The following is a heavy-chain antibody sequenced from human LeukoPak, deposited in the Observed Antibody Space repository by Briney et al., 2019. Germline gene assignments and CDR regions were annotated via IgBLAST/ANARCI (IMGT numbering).Heavy chain of an antibody. CDR2: INAGNGNT. Sequence: ASVKVSCKASGYTFTSYAMHWVRQAPGQRLEWMGWINAGNGNTKYSQEFQGRVTITRDTSASTAYMELSSLRSEDMAVYYCARESLRGYSGYDYAFDIWGQGTMVTVSS. J-gene: IGHJ3*02. V-gene: IGHV1-3*03. CDR1: GYTFTSYA. CDR3: ARESLRGYSGYDYAFDI. D-gene: IGHD5-12*01.